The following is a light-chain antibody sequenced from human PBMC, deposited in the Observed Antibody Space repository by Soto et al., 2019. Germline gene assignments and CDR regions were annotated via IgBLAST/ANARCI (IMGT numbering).Light chain of an antibody. Sequence: EIVLTQSPITLSLSPGERATFSCRASQSVSSSYIAWYQQKPGQAPSLLIYGASSRATGIPDRFSGSGSGTDFTLTISRLEPEDYAVYDCQQYGSSLPITFGQGTRLEIK. V-gene: IGKV3-20*01. J-gene: IGKJ5*01. CDR3: QQYGSSLPIT. CDR2: GAS. CDR1: QSVSSSY.